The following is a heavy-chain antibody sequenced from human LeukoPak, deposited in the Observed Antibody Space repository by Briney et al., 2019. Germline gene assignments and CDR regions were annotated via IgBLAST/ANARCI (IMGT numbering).Heavy chain of an antibody. J-gene: IGHJ6*03. CDR3: AKPVSSSWYSGMDV. CDR1: GFTFSSYW. Sequence: GGSLRLSCAASGFTFSSYWMSWVRQAPGKGLEWVANIKQDGSENYYVDSVKGRFTISRDNSKNTLYLQMNSLRAEDTAVYYCAKPVSSSWYSGMDVWGKGTTVTVSS. CDR2: IKQDGSEN. D-gene: IGHD6-13*01. V-gene: IGHV3-7*01.